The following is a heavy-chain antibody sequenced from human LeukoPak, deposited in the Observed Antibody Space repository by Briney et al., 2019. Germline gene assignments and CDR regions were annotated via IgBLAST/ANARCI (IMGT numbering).Heavy chain of an antibody. Sequence: GGSLRLSCVASGFTFSSSWMHWVRQVPGEGLVWVSNINSDGTNTNYADSVKGRFTISRDNSKNTLYLQMNSLRDEDTAVYYCVNLWAGGWGQGTLVTVSP. CDR2: INSDGTNT. V-gene: IGHV3-74*01. D-gene: IGHD4-23*01. J-gene: IGHJ4*02. CDR3: VNLWAGG. CDR1: GFTFSSSW.